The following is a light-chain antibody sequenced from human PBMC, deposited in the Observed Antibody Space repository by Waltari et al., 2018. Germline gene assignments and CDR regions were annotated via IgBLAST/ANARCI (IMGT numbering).Light chain of an antibody. V-gene: IGLV2-14*01. J-gene: IGLJ2*01. CDR3: SSFTSSTTLV. CDR1: SSDVGGYKY. CDR2: DVS. Sequence: QSALTQPASVSGSPGQSITISCTGTSSDVGGYKYVSWYQHHPSKAPKLIIYDVSNRPSGVSSRFSGSKSGNTASLTISGLQAEDEADYYCSSFTSSTTLVFGGGTKLTVL.